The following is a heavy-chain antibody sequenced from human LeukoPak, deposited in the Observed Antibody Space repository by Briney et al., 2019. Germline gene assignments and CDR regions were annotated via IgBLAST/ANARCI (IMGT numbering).Heavy chain of an antibody. CDR2: ISSSSSYI. CDR3: ARIAVAGYDY. Sequence: GGSLRLSCAASGFTLSSYSMNWVRQAPGKGLEWVSSISSSSSYIYYADSVKGRFTISRDNAKNSPYLQMNSLRAEDTAVYYCARIAVAGYDYWGQGTLVTVSS. CDR1: GFTLSSYS. D-gene: IGHD6-19*01. V-gene: IGHV3-21*01. J-gene: IGHJ4*02.